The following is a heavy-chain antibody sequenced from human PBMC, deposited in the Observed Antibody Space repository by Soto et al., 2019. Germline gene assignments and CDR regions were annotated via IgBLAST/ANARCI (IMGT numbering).Heavy chain of an antibody. Sequence: SVKVSCKASGYTFTGYYMHWVRQAPGQGLEWMGWINPNSGGTNYAQKFQGWVTMTRDTSISTAYMELSGLRSDDTAVYYCARAGYCSGGSCYSYNWFDPWGQGTLVTVSS. CDR2: INPNSGGT. CDR3: ARAGYCSGGSCYSYNWFDP. CDR1: GYTFTGYY. D-gene: IGHD2-15*01. V-gene: IGHV1-2*04. J-gene: IGHJ5*02.